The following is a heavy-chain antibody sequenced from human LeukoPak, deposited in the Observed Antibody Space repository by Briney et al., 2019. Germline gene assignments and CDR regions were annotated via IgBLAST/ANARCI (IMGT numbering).Heavy chain of an antibody. D-gene: IGHD3-3*01. CDR1: GFTFSSYS. V-gene: IGHV3-21*01. CDR3: ARAAEGYYDFWSGRDY. CDR2: ISSSSSYI. Sequence: GGSLRLSXAASGFTFSSYSMNWVRQTPGKGLEWVSSISSSSSYIYYADSVKGRFTISRDNAKNSLYLQMNSLRAEDTAVYYCARAAEGYYDFWSGRDYWGQGTLVTVSS. J-gene: IGHJ4*02.